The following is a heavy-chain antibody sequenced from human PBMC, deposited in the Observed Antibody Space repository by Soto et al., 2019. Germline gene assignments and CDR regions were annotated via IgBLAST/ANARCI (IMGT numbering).Heavy chain of an antibody. D-gene: IGHD1-7*01. Sequence: SVKVSCKASGFTFTSCAVQWVRQARGQRLEWIGWIVVGSGNTNYAQKFQERVTITRDMSTSTAYMELSSLRSEDTAVYYCAAPKLAYYYYYGMDVWGQGTTVTVSS. V-gene: IGHV1-58*01. J-gene: IGHJ6*02. CDR3: AAPKLAYYYYYGMDV. CDR2: IVVGSGNT. CDR1: GFTFTSCA.